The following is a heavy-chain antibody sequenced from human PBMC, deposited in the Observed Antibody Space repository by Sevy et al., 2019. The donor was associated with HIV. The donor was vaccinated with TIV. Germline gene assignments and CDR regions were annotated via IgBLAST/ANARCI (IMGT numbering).Heavy chain of an antibody. CDR1: GFRFSSDW. CDR2: INGDGSST. Sequence: GGSLRLSCAASGFRFSSDWMHWVRQAPGKGLVWVSRINGDGSSTVYADSVKGRFTISRDNAKNTLYLQMNYLRAEDTAVYYCVRGAAPQNYWGQGTMVTVSS. CDR3: VRGAAPQNY. V-gene: IGHV3-74*01. D-gene: IGHD2-15*01. J-gene: IGHJ4*02.